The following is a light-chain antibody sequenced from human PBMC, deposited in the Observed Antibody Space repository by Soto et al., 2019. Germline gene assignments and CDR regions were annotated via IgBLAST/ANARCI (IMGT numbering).Light chain of an antibody. CDR1: QSVKSSY. V-gene: IGKV3-20*01. CDR3: QQYANSTRT. J-gene: IGKJ1*01. CDR2: GVS. Sequence: ETVLTQSPGTLSLSPGERAILSCRASQSVKSSYLAWYQQKPGQAPRLLIYGVSTRATGTPDRFSGSGSGTDFTLTISRLEPEDFAVYYCQQYANSTRTFGQGT.